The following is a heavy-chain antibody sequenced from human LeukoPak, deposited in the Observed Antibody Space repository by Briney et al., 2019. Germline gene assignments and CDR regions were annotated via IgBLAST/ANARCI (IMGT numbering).Heavy chain of an antibody. CDR3: ARLYCSGGSCYFDY. J-gene: IGHJ4*02. V-gene: IGHV4-59*01. D-gene: IGHD2-15*01. CDR1: GGSISSYY. CDR2: IYYSGST. Sequence: PSETLSLTCTVSGGSISSYYWSWIRQPPGKGLEWIGYIYYSGSTNYSPSLKSRVTISVDTSKNQFSLKLSSVTAADTAVYYCARLYCSGGSCYFDYWGQGTLVTVSS.